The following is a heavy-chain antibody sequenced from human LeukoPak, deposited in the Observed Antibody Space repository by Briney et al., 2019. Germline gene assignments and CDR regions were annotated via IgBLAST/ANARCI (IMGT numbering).Heavy chain of an antibody. J-gene: IGHJ4*02. CDR3: ARRSGGSSGWYDKDFDY. CDR2: INTNTGNP. D-gene: IGHD6-19*01. V-gene: IGHV7-4-1*02. Sequence: ASVKVSCKASGYTFTSYAMNWVRQAPGQGLEWMGWINTNTGNPTYAQGFTGRFVFSLDTSVSTAYLQISGLEAEDTAVYYCARRSGGSSGWYDKDFDYWGQGTLVTVSS. CDR1: GYTFTSYA.